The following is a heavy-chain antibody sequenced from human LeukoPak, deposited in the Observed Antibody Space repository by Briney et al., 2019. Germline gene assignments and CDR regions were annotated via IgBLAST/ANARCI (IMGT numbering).Heavy chain of an antibody. J-gene: IGHJ4*02. CDR1: GGSFSGYY. Sequence: PSETLSLTCAVYGGSFSGYYWSWIRQPPGKGLEWIGEINHSGSTNYNPSLKSRVTISVATSKNQFSLKLSSVTAADTAVYYCARGYSSSWFANYFDYWGQGTLVTVSS. D-gene: IGHD6-13*01. CDR3: ARGYSSSWFANYFDY. CDR2: INHSGST. V-gene: IGHV4-34*01.